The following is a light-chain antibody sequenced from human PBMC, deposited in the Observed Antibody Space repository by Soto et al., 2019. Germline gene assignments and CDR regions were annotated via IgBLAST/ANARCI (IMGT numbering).Light chain of an antibody. V-gene: IGLV2-23*02. CDR2: EVS. J-gene: IGLJ1*01. CDR3: CSYAGSSTPLI. CDR1: SSDVGSYNL. Sequence: QSVLNQPASVSGSPGQSITISCTGTSSDVGSYNLVSWYLQHPGKAPKLMIYEVSKRPSGVSNRFSGSKSGNTASLTISGLQAEDEADYYCCSYAGSSTPLIFGTGTKLTVL.